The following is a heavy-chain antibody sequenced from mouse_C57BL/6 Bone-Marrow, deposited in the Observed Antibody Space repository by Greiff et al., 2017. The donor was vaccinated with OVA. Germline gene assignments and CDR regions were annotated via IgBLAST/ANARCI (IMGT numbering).Heavy chain of an antibody. CDR2: INPYNGGT. CDR3: ARDYSNPGY. V-gene: IGHV1-19*01. Sequence: VQLQQSGPVLVKPGASVKMSCKASGYTFTDYYMNWVKQSHGKSLEWIGVINPYNGGTSYNQKFKGKATLTVDKSSSTAYMELNSLTSEDSAVYYCARDYSNPGYWGQGTSVTVSS. J-gene: IGHJ4*01. CDR1: GYTFTDYY. D-gene: IGHD2-5*01.